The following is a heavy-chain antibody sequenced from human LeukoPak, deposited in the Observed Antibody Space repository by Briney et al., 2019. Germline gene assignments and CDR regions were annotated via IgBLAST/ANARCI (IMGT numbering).Heavy chain of an antibody. J-gene: IGHJ4*02. D-gene: IGHD3-3*01. CDR3: ARQYDFWSGYLDY. CDR1: GFTLSSYG. Sequence: PGRSLRLSCAASGFTLSSYGMHWVRQAPGKGLEWVALIWYAGSNTYYADSVKGRFTISRDNSKSTLYLQMNSLRAEDTAMYYCARQYDFWSGYLDYWGQGTLVTVSS. V-gene: IGHV3-33*01. CDR2: IWYAGSNT.